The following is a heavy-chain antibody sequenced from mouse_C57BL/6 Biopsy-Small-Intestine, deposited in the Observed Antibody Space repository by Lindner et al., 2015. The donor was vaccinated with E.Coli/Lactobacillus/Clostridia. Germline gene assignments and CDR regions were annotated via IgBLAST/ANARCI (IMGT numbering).Heavy chain of an antibody. CDR3: ARGDSFDY. V-gene: IGHV1-9*01. Sequence: VQLQESGAELMKPGASVKLSCKATGYTFTGYWIEWVKQRPGHGLEWIGEILPGSSSSNYNEKFKGKATLTADKSSSTAYMELRSLTSEDSAVYFCARGDSFDYWGQGTTLTVSS. J-gene: IGHJ2*01. D-gene: IGHD2-13*01. CDR2: ILPGSSSS. CDR1: GYTFTGYW.